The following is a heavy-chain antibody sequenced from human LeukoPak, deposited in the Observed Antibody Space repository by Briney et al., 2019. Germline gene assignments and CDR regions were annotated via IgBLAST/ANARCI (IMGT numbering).Heavy chain of an antibody. CDR2: IKQDGSER. V-gene: IGHV3-7*01. J-gene: IGHJ5*02. CDR3: ARDKLHYYDSSGYSKANWFDP. CDR1: GFTFSSYW. Sequence: PGGSLRLSCAASGFTFSSYWMSWVRQAPGKGLEWVANIKQDGSERYYVDSLKGQFTISRDNAKNSLYLQMNSLRAEDTAVYYCARDKLHYYDSSGYSKANWFDPWGQGTLVTVSS. D-gene: IGHD3-22*01.